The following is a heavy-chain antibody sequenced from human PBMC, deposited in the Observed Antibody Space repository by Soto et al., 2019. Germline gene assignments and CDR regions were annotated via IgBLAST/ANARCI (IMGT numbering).Heavy chain of an antibody. CDR2: INPNSGGT. J-gene: IGHJ4*02. CDR3: ARGQGGATEFDY. D-gene: IGHD1-26*01. CDR1: GYTFTGYY. Sequence: QVQLVQSGAEVKKPGASVKVSCKASGYTFTGYYMHWVRQAPGQGLEGMGLINPNSGGTNYAQKFQGWVTMTRDKSISTAYMELSRLRSDDTAVYYCARGQGGATEFDYLGQGTLVTVSS. V-gene: IGHV1-2*04.